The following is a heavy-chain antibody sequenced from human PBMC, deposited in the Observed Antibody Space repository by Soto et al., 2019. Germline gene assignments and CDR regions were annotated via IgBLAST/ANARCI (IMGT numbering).Heavy chain of an antibody. J-gene: IGHJ6*02. CDR1: GFTFSSYW. Sequence: GGSLRLSCAASGFTFSSYWMSWVRQAPGKGLEWVANIKQDGSEKYYVDSVKGRFTISRDNAKNSLYLQMNSLRAEDTAVYYCARDPYDILTGNSYYYGMDVWGQGTTVTFSS. D-gene: IGHD3-9*01. CDR3: ARDPYDILTGNSYYYGMDV. CDR2: IKQDGSEK. V-gene: IGHV3-7*03.